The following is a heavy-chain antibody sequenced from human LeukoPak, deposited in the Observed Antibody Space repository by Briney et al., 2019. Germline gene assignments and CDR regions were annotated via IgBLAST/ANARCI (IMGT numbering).Heavy chain of an antibody. CDR3: VKTFHGDSSGQY. J-gene: IGHJ4*02. V-gene: IGHV3-15*01. CDR2: IKSKTAGGTT. CDR1: GLTFSNDW. D-gene: IGHD3-22*01. Sequence: GGSLRLSCAASGLTFSNDWMSWVRQAPGRGLEWVGRIKSKTAGGTTDYAAPVKGRFTISRDDSENTLFLQMNSLKSEDSGVYYCVKTFHGDSSGQYWGQGTLVIVSS.